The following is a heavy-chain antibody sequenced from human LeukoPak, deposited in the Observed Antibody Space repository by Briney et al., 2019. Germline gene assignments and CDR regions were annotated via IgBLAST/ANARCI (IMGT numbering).Heavy chain of an antibody. J-gene: IGHJ4*02. CDR3: VRIPF. D-gene: IGHD2-21*01. Sequence: GGSLRLSCAASGFTFSSNYMHWVRHVPGKGLVWVSRINSDGPATTYADSVKGRFTISRDNAKNTVYLQMNSLRAEDTAVYYCVRIPFWGQGTLVTVSS. V-gene: IGHV3-74*01. CDR2: INSDGPAT. CDR1: GFTFSSNY.